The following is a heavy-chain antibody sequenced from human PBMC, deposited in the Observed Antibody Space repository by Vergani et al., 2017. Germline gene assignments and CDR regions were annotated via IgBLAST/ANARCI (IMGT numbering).Heavy chain of an antibody. V-gene: IGHV5-10-1*03. CDR3: ASSLIAAAFALRY. CDR1: GYSFTSYW. D-gene: IGHD6-13*01. J-gene: IGHJ4*02. Sequence: EVQLVQSGAEVKKPGESLRISCKGSGYSFTSYWISWVRQMPGKGLEWMGRIDPSDSYTNYSPSFQGHVTISADKSISTAYLQWSSLKASDTAMYYWASSLIAAAFALRYWGQGTLVTVSS. CDR2: IDPSDSYT.